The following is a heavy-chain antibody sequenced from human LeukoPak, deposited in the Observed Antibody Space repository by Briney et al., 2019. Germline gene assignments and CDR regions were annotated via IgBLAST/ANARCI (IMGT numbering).Heavy chain of an antibody. V-gene: IGHV3-15*01. J-gene: IGHJ4*02. CDR3: TTDDSSGFDY. Sequence: GGSLRLSCEASGFTFSDAWMSWVRQAPGKGLKWVGRIKSKTDGGATDYAAPVKGRFTISRNDSKNTLYLQMNSLKTEDTAVYYCTTDDSSGFDYWGQGTLVTVSS. D-gene: IGHD3-22*01. CDR2: IKSKTDGGAT. CDR1: GFTFSDAW.